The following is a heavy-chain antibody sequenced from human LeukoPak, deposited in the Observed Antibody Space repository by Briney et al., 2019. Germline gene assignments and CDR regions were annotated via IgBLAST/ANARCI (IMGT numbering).Heavy chain of an antibody. D-gene: IGHD6-19*01. CDR2: ISTSSTYI. J-gene: IGHJ4*02. Sequence: TGGSLRLSCAASGFTLRRYTMNWVRQAPGKGLEWVSSISTSSTYIYYADSVKGRSTISRDNAKNSLYLQMNSLRAEDTAVYYCARDSSGWYEPLDYWGQGTLVTVSS. CDR1: GFTLRRYT. V-gene: IGHV3-21*01. CDR3: ARDSSGWYEPLDY.